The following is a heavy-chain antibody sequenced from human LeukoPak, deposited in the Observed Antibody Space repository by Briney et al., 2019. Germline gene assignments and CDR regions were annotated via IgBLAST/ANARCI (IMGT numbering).Heavy chain of an antibody. CDR3: ANYPRGDDAFDI. V-gene: IGHV4-38-2*02. J-gene: IGHJ3*02. CDR2: IYYSGST. CDR1: GDSISSGNY. D-gene: IGHD3-10*01. Sequence: PSETLSLTCTVSGDSISSGNYWGWIRQPPGKGLEWIGSIYYSGSTYYNPSLKSRVTISVDTSKNQFSLKLSSVTAADTAVYYCANYPRGDDAFDIWGQGTMVTVSS.